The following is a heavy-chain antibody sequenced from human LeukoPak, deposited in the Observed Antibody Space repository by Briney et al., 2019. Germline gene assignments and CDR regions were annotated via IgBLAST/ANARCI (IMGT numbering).Heavy chain of an antibody. D-gene: IGHD2/OR15-2a*01. CDR2: IYLGDAHT. CDR1: GFTISTYW. CDR3: ISAVQGTTYFDR. Sequence: GESLKISCKSSGFTISTYWIGWVRQMPGKGLEWLGLIYLGDAHTTTSPSSFQGQVTFSADKSISTAYLQWSSLKASDSGMYYCISAVQGTTYFDRWGQGIRVTVS. V-gene: IGHV5-51*01. J-gene: IGHJ4*02.